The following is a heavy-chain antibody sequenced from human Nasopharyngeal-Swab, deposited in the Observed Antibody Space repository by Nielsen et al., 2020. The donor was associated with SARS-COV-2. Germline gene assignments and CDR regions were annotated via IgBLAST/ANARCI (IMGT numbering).Heavy chain of an antibody. CDR2: INPNSGGT. Sequence: ASVKVFCKASGYTFTGYCMHWVRQAPGQGLEWMGRINPNSGGTNYAQKFQGRVTMTRDTSISTAYMELSRLRSDDTAVYYCARAGSAYYYYYMDVWGKGTTVTVSS. V-gene: IGHV1-2*06. CDR3: ARAGSAYYYYYMDV. J-gene: IGHJ6*03. CDR1: GYTFTGYC.